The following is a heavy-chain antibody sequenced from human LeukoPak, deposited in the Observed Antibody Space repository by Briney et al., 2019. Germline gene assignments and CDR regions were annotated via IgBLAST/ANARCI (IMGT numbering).Heavy chain of an antibody. D-gene: IGHD3-9*01. CDR3: TRASMTWNYDILTGPVDY. CDR2: IRSKAYGGTT. J-gene: IGHJ4*02. V-gene: IGHV3-49*04. CDR1: GFTFSNFW. Sequence: QPGGSLRLSCAASGFTFSNFWMAWVRQVPGKGLEWVGFIRSKAYGGTTEYAASVKGRFTISRDDSKSIAYLQMNSLKTEDTAVYYCTRASMTWNYDILTGPVDYWGQGTLVTVSS.